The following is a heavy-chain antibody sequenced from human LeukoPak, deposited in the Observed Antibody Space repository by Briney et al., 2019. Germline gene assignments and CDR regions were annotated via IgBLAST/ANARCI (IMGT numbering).Heavy chain of an antibody. D-gene: IGHD3-16*02. CDR3: ARDQDAITFGGVIVC. V-gene: IGHV1-69*13. J-gene: IGHJ4*02. CDR2: IIPIFGTA. Sequence: GASVTVSCKASGGTFSSYAISWVRQAPGQGLEWMGGIIPIFGTANYAQKFRGRVTITADESTSTAYMELSSLRSEDTAVYYCARDQDAITFGGVIVCWGQGTLVTVSS. CDR1: GGTFSSYA.